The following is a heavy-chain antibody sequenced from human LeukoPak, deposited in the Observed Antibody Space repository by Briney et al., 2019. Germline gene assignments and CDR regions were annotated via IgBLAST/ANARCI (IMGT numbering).Heavy chain of an antibody. D-gene: IGHD3-22*01. V-gene: IGHV4-59*01. CDR3: ARAGSSAYVLDY. CDR1: GGSISSYY. J-gene: IGHJ4*02. Sequence: SETLSLTCTVSGGSISSYYWSWIRQPPGKGLEWIGYIYYSGNTNYNPSLKSRVAISVDTSKSQFSLKLSSVTAADTAVYYCARAGSSAYVLDYWGQGTLVTVSS. CDR2: IYYSGNT.